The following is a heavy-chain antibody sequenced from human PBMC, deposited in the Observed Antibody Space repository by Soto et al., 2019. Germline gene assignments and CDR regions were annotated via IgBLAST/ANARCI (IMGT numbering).Heavy chain of an antibody. D-gene: IGHD1-26*01. Sequence: ASVKVSCKASGYTFTSYGISWVRQAPGQGLEWMGWVSAYNGNTNYAQKLQGRVTMTTDTSTSTAYMELRSLRSDDPAVYYCARDTGWELPTEFDYWGQGTLVTVSS. V-gene: IGHV1-18*04. CDR1: GYTFTSYG. CDR3: ARDTGWELPTEFDY. J-gene: IGHJ4*02. CDR2: VSAYNGNT.